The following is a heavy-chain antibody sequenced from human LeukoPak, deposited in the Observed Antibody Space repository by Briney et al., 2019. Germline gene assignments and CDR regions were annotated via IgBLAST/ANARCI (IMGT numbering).Heavy chain of an antibody. D-gene: IGHD1/OR15-1a*01. J-gene: IGHJ6*02. V-gene: IGHV3-30*04. CDR2: ISYDGSNK. CDR1: GFTFSSYA. CDR3: ARPLNNYYFYGMDV. Sequence: PGGSLRLSCAASGFTFSSYAMHWVRQAPGKGLEWVAVISYDGSNKYYADSVKGRFTISRDNSKNTLYLQMNSLRAEDTAVYYCARPLNNYYFYGMDVWGQGTTVTVSS.